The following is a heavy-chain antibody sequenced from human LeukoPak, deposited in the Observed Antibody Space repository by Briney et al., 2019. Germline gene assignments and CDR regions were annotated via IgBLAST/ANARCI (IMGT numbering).Heavy chain of an antibody. CDR2: INHSGST. J-gene: IGHJ4*02. D-gene: IGHD3-9*01. CDR1: GGSFSGYY. V-gene: IGHV4-34*01. CDR3: ARGPSITIIFDY. Sequence: SETLSLTCAVYGGSFSGYYWSWIRQPPGKGLEWIGEINHSGSTNYNPSLKSRVTISVDTSKNQFSLKLSSVTAADTAVYYCARGPSITIIFDYWGQGTLVTVSS.